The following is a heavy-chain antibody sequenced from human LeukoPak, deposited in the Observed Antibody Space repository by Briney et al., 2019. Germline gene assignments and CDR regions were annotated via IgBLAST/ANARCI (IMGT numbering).Heavy chain of an antibody. V-gene: IGHV3-48*01. CDR3: VITHILGSGNYCNPGWFDP. CDR2: ISSSSTTI. D-gene: IGHD3-10*01. Sequence: GGSLRLSCAASGLTFSSYSMMWVRQAPGKGLEWVSYISSSSTTIHYADSVKGRFTISRDNAKNSLYLQMNSLRAEDTAVYYCVITHILGSGNYCNPGWFDPWGQGTLVTVSS. J-gene: IGHJ5*02. CDR1: GLTFSSYS.